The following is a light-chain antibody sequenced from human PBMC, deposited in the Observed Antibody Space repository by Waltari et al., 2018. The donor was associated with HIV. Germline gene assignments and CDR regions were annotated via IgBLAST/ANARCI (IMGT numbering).Light chain of an antibody. J-gene: IGLJ3*02. Sequence: QSALTQPRSVSGSPGQSVTISCTGTSNDVGGSQYVSWYQQHPGKAPKLIIFDVTHRPSGVPDRFSGAKSGNTASLTISGLQAEDEADFYCCSYAGSYSWVFGGGTKVAVL. V-gene: IGLV2-11*01. CDR1: SNDVGGSQY. CDR3: CSYAGSYSWV. CDR2: DVT.